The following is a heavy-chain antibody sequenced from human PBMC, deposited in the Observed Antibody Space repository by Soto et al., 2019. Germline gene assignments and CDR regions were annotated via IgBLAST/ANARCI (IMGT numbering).Heavy chain of an antibody. CDR3: ARIHSEVPLWYFYYAMDV. CDR1: GFSLTNRGMG. J-gene: IGHJ6*02. CDR2: IFSNDEK. D-gene: IGHD2-21*01. Sequence: QVTLKESGPVLVKPTETLTLTCTVSGFSLTNRGMGVGWIRQSPGQVLEWLAHIFSNDEKSYSTSLHRRLAISKDSSKSQVVLPMTIMDPVDTASYCCARIHSEVPLWYFYYAMDVWGQGTTVIVSS. V-gene: IGHV2-26*01.